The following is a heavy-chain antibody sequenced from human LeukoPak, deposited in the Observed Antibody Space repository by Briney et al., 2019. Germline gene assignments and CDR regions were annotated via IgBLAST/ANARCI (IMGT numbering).Heavy chain of an antibody. CDR2: IYHSGST. J-gene: IGHJ5*02. Sequence: PSETLSLTCTVSGGSISSGDYYWGWIRQLPGKGLEWIGYIYHSGSTYYNPSLKSRVTISVDRSKNQFSLKLSSVTAADTAVYYCARVRFEWFDPWGQGTLVTVSS. CDR3: ARVRFEWFDP. D-gene: IGHD3-10*01. CDR1: GGSISSGDYY. V-gene: IGHV4-30-2*01.